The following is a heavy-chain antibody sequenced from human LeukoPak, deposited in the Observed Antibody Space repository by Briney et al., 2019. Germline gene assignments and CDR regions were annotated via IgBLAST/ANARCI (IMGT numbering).Heavy chain of an antibody. CDR2: ISSSGSTM. Sequence: GGSLRLSCAASGFTFSDYYMSWIRQAPGKGLEWVSYISSSGSTMYYADSVKGRFTISRDNAKNSLYLQMNSLRAEDTAVYYCARDYGSGSYFSHNWFDPWGQGTLVTVSS. D-gene: IGHD3-10*01. CDR1: GFTFSDYY. CDR3: ARDYGSGSYFSHNWFDP. V-gene: IGHV3-11*01. J-gene: IGHJ5*02.